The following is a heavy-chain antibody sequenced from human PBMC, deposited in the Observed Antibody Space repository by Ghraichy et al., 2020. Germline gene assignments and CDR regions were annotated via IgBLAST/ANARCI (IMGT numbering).Heavy chain of an antibody. D-gene: IGHD6-13*01. V-gene: IGHV4-59*01. Sequence: SETLSLTCTVSGGSISSYYWSWIRQPPGKGLEWIGYIYYSGSTNYNPSLKSRVTISVDTSKNQFSQKLSSVTAADTAVYYCARVAAAGVFYWGQGTLVTVSS. J-gene: IGHJ4*02. CDR3: ARVAAAGVFY. CDR1: GGSISSYY. CDR2: IYYSGST.